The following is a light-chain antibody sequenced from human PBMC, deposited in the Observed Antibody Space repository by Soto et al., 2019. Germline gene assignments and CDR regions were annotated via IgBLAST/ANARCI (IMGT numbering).Light chain of an antibody. CDR1: QKIRTY. Sequence: DIQMTQSPYSLSASLGDSVTITCRASQKIRTYLNWYQQKPGRAPKLLIHSASALQSGVPSRFSGSGSGTEFTLTMSGLQPEDFASYYCQQGHSTPYTFGQGTKVEIK. J-gene: IGKJ2*01. V-gene: IGKV1-39*01. CDR2: SAS. CDR3: QQGHSTPYT.